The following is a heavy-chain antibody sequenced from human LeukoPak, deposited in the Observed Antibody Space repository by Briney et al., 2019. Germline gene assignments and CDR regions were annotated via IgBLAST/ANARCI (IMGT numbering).Heavy chain of an antibody. J-gene: IGHJ4*02. V-gene: IGHV1-69*04. CDR1: GDSFGIYA. D-gene: IGHD3-22*01. CDR3: ASQFLLPFDY. CDR2: TIPILGIA. Sequence: SVKVSCKAPGDSFGIYAMSLVRQAQGQGLEWMGRTIPILGIAKYAQKFQGRLTITADTSKNTAYMQLTNLRSDDTAVYYCASQFLLPFDYWGRATMVTVCS.